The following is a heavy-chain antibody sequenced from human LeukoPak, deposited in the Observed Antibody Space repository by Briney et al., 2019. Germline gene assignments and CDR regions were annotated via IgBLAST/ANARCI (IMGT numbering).Heavy chain of an antibody. CDR1: GYTFTGYY. Sequence: GASVKVSCTASGYTFTGYYMHWVRQAPGQGLEWMGRINPNSGGTNYAQKFRGRVTMTRDTSISTAYMELSKLRSDDTAVYYCARNDYGGNGRDYWGQGTLVTVSS. J-gene: IGHJ4*02. V-gene: IGHV1-2*06. D-gene: IGHD4-23*01. CDR2: INPNSGGT. CDR3: ARNDYGGNGRDY.